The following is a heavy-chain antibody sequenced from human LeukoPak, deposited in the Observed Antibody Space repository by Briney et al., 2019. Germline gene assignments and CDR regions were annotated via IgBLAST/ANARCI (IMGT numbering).Heavy chain of an antibody. CDR1: GYTFTGYY. D-gene: IGHD2-15*01. Sequence: ASVKVSCKASGYTFTGYYMHWVRQAPGQGLEWMGWINPNSGGTNYALKFQGRVTMTRDTSISTAYMELSRLRSDDTAVYYCARVDVVVVAASMDVWGQGTTVTVSS. CDR3: ARVDVVVVAASMDV. V-gene: IGHV1-2*02. J-gene: IGHJ6*02. CDR2: INPNSGGT.